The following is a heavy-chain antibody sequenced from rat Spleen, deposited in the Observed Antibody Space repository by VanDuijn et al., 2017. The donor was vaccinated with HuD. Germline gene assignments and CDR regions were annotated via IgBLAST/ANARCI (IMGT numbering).Heavy chain of an antibody. V-gene: IGHV5S23*01. CDR2: ISTGGGNT. D-gene: IGHD1-9*01. CDR1: GFTFSNYD. Sequence: EVQLVESGGGLVQPGRSLKLSCAASGFTFSNYDMAWVRQAPTKGLEWVASISTGGGNTYYRDSVKGRFTISRDNAKSTLYLQMDSLRSEDTATYYCARRLLRVYVRLYFDYWGQGVMVTVSS. CDR3: ARRLLRVYVRLYFDY. J-gene: IGHJ2*01.